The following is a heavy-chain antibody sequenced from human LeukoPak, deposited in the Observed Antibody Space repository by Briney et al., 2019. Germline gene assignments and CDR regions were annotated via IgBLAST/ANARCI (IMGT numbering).Heavy chain of an antibody. V-gene: IGHV1-18*01. CDR2: ISAYNGNT. Sequence: ASVKVSCKASGYTFTSYGISWGRQAPGQGLEWMGWISAYNGNTNYAQKLQGRVTMTTDTSTSTAYMELRSLRSDDTAVYYCARDLGYRITMIVVATNPLGFDYWGQGTLVTVSS. CDR1: GYTFTSYG. CDR3: ARDLGYRITMIVVATNPLGFDY. J-gene: IGHJ4*02. D-gene: IGHD3-22*01.